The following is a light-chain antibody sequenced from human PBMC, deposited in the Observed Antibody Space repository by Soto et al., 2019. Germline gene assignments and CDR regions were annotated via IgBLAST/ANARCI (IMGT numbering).Light chain of an antibody. J-gene: IGKJ1*01. V-gene: IGKV1-9*01. CDR2: AAS. Sequence: DIQLTQSPSFLSASVGDRVAITCRASQGVSRYVAWYQQKPGKPPELLIYAASTLQSGVPPRFSGSASGTEFTLTIDSLQPEDFATYYCQQRNNWPWMFGQGTKVDIK. CDR3: QQRNNWPWM. CDR1: QGVSRY.